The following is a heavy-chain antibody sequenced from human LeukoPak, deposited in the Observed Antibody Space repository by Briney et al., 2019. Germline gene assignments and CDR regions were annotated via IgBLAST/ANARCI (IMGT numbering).Heavy chain of an antibody. J-gene: IGHJ4*02. D-gene: IGHD3-3*01. CDR3: ASEHYDFWSGYLTPPSDY. Sequence: SETLSLTCAVYGGSSSGYYWSWIRQPPGKGLEWIGEINHSGSTNYNPSLKSRVTISVDTSKNQFSLKLSSVTAADTAVYYCASEHYDFWSGYLTPPSDYWGQGTLVTVSS. CDR1: GGSSSGYY. CDR2: INHSGST. V-gene: IGHV4-34*01.